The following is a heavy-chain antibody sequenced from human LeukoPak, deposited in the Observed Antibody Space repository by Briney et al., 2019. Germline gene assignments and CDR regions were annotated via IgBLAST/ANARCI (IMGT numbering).Heavy chain of an antibody. J-gene: IGHJ4*02. V-gene: IGHV1-2*02. CDR1: GYTFTGYY. CDR2: INPNSGGT. D-gene: IGHD3-22*01. CDR3: ARGFTYYYDSSGYYYPY. Sequence: GASVKVSCKASGYTFTGYYMHWVRQAPGQGLEWMGWINPNSGGTNYAQKFQGRVTMTRDTSISTAYMELSRLRSDDTAVYYCARGFTYYYDSSGYYYPYWGQGTLVTVSS.